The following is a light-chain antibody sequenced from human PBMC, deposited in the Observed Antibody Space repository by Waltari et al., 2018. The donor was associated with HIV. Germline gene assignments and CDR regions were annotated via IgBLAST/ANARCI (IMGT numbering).Light chain of an antibody. CDR3: AAWDDSLNGPL. J-gene: IGLJ2*01. CDR1: SSNVGRNS. V-gene: IGLV1-44*01. CDR2: KTN. Sequence: QSVLTQPPSASVTPGQRVTVSCSGSSSNVGRNSVSWYRQFPGTAKLLIYKTNQRPAGVPDRFSGSKSGTSASLAISGLQSDDESVYYCAAWDDSLNGPLFGGGTQLTVL.